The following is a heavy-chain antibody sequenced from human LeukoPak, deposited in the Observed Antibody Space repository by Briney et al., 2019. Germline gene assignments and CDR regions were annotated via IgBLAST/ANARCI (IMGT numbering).Heavy chain of an antibody. CDR3: ARAEDIVSSNYFDY. CDR1: GGSFSGYY. Sequence: SETLSLTCAVYGGSFSGYYWSWIRQPPGKGLEWIGEINHSGSTNYNPSLKSRVTISVDTSKNQFFLKLSSVTAADTAVYYCARAEDIVSSNYFDYWGQGTLVTVSS. D-gene: IGHD2-15*01. J-gene: IGHJ4*02. V-gene: IGHV4-34*01. CDR2: INHSGST.